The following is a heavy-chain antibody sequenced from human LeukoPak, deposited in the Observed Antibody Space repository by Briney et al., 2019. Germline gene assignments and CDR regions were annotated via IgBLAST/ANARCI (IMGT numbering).Heavy chain of an antibody. Sequence: GGSLRLSCAASGFSFSNYAMSWVRQAPGKGLEWVSAIDGRGYRTYNADSVKGRFTISRDNSKNTLHLQMHSLRAEDTAVYYCAKDSSGYHDYPTYFDYWGQGTLVTVSS. J-gene: IGHJ4*02. V-gene: IGHV3-23*01. D-gene: IGHD3-22*01. CDR1: GFSFSNYA. CDR2: IDGRGYRT. CDR3: AKDSSGYHDYPTYFDY.